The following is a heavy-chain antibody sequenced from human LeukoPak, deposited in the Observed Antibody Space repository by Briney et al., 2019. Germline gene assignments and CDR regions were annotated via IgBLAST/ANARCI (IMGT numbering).Heavy chain of an antibody. V-gene: IGHV3-74*01. CDR3: ARDPHYYYDSSGYDEFDY. CDR2: INSDGSST. Sequence: GGSLRLSCAASGFTFSSYWMHWVRQAPGKGLVWVSRINSDGSSTSYADSVKGRFTISRDNAKNTLYLQMNSLRAEDTAVYYCARDPHYYYDSSGYDEFDYWGQGTLVTVSS. CDR1: GFTFSSYW. D-gene: IGHD3-22*01. J-gene: IGHJ4*02.